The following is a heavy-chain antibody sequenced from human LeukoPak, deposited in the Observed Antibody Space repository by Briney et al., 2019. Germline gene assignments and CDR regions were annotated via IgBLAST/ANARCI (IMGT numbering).Heavy chain of an antibody. V-gene: IGHV3-48*03. D-gene: IGHD3-10*01. CDR2: ISTSGSTI. Sequence: GGSVRPSCAASGFTFSSHEMNWVRQAPGKGLEWVSYISTSGSTIYYADSVKGRFTISRDNAKDSLYLQMNSLRAEDTAVYYCAIRGSPMVRNYWGQGTLVTVSS. CDR3: AIRGSPMVRNY. CDR1: GFTFSSHE. J-gene: IGHJ4*02.